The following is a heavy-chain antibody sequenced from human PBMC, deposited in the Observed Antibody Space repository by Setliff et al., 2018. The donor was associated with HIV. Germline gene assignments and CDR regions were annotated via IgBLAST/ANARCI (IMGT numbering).Heavy chain of an antibody. V-gene: IGHV4-61*01. CDR2: FYYSGST. CDR1: GGSVSSGNYY. Sequence: PSETLSLTCTVSGGSVSSGNYYWSWIRQPPGKGLEWIGYFYYSGSTNYNPSLKSRVSISLDTSKNQFSLKLTSVPAADTAVYFCARDLRAVTIDWGQGTLVTV. CDR3: ARDLRAVTID. D-gene: IGHD4-17*01. J-gene: IGHJ4*02.